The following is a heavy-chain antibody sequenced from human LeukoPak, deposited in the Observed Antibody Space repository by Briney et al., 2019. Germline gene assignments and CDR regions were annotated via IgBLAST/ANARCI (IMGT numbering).Heavy chain of an antibody. J-gene: IGHJ4*02. CDR2: IYPGDSYT. V-gene: IGHV5-51*01. CDR3: ARNWNYQYFDY. D-gene: IGHD1-7*01. CDR1: GYRFTSYW. Sequence: LGESLKISCKGSGYRFTSYWIGWVRQMPGKGLEWMGIIYPGDSYTRYSPSFQAQVTISADKSISTAYLQWSSLKASDTAMYYCARNWNYQYFDYWGQGTLVTVSS.